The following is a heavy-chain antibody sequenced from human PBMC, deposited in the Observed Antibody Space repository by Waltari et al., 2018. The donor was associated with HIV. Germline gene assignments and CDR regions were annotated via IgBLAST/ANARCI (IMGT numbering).Heavy chain of an antibody. J-gene: IGHJ4*02. CDR3: ARGTFYDDEVGAHRYRPFDA. V-gene: IGHV1-69*01. CDR1: GGDFSAYG. CDR2: ISPFFGFA. Sequence: QVRLVPSGPEVKRTGSSVRVSCKSSGGDFSAYGISWLRQAPGQGLQWVGGISPFFGFANTAETLRARVSIEADESKNTVYLELRSLTVQDSATYFCARGTFYDDEVGAHRYRPFDAWGQGTPVSVSS. D-gene: IGHD3-16*01.